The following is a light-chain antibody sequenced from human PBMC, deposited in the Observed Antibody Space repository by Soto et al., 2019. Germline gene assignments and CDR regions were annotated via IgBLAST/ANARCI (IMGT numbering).Light chain of an antibody. V-gene: IGLV2-14*01. Sequence: QSALTQPASVSGSPGQSITISCTGTSSDIDTYKYVSWFQHHPGKAPKLIIFVVSNRPSGISDRFSGFKSANTAYLTISGAQHEDEADYHCSSYTTIKTVVFGGGTKLTVL. J-gene: IGLJ2*01. CDR2: VVS. CDR3: SSYTTIKTVV. CDR1: SSDIDTYKY.